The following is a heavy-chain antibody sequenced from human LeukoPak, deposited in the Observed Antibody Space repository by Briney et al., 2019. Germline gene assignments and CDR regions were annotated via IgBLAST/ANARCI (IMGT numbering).Heavy chain of an antibody. V-gene: IGHV3-48*03. Sequence: GGSLRLSCAASGFTFSSYEMNWVRQAPGKGLEWVSYISSSGSTIYYADSVKGRFTISRDNAKNTLYLQMNSLRAEDTAVYYCARDGGYGDYVRYAFDIWGQGTMVTVSS. CDR3: ARDGGYGDYVRYAFDI. CDR1: GFTFSSYE. J-gene: IGHJ3*02. D-gene: IGHD4-17*01. CDR2: ISSSGSTI.